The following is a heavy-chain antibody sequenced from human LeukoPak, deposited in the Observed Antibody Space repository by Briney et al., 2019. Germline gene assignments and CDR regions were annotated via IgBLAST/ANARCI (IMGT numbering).Heavy chain of an antibody. CDR1: GYTFTSYG. J-gene: IGHJ4*02. CDR3: ARVVTPTDQFDY. Sequence: ASVKVSCKASGYTFTSYGISWVRQAPGQGLEWMGWISAYNGNTNYAQKLQGRVTMTTDTSTTTAYMELRSLRSDDTAVYYCARVVTPTDQFDYWGQGTLVTVSA. D-gene: IGHD2-15*01. V-gene: IGHV1-18*01. CDR2: ISAYNGNT.